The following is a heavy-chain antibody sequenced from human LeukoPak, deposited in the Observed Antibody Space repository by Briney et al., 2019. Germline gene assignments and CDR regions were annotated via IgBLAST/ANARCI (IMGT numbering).Heavy chain of an antibody. CDR2: IWYDGSNK. CDR3: ARDGQDYGDYFRYFDY. CDR1: GFTFSNYG. J-gene: IGHJ4*02. V-gene: IGHV3-33*01. Sequence: PGGSLRLSCAASGFTFSNYGMHWVRQAPGKGLEWVAVIWYDGSNKYYGDSVKGRFTISRDNSKNTLYLQMNSLRAEDTAVYYXARDGQDYGDYFRYFDYWGQGTLVTVSS. D-gene: IGHD4-17*01.